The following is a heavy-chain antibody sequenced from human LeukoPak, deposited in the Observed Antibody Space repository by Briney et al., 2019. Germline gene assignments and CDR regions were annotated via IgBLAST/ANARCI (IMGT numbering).Heavy chain of an antibody. CDR1: GDSISNYY. V-gene: IGHV4-59*01. CDR3: ARFSSGWYSGDY. Sequence: SETLSLTCTVSGDSISNYYWSWIRQPPGKGLEWIGYIYKNGRTNYNPSLKSRVTISGDTSKNQFSLKLRSVTAADTAVYYCARFSSGWYSGDYWGQGTLVTVSS. CDR2: IYKNGRT. J-gene: IGHJ4*02. D-gene: IGHD6-19*01.